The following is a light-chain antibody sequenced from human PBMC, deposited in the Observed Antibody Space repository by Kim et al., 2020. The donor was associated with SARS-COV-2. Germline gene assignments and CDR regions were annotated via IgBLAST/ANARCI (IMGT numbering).Light chain of an antibody. CDR3: QTWGTGTGV. V-gene: IGLV4-69*01. CDR2: PNSDGSH. CDR1: SGHSSYA. Sequence: ASVKLTCTLSSGHSSYAIAWHQQQPEKGPRYLMKPNSDGSHSKGDGIPDRFSGSSSGAERYLTISSLQSEDEADYYCQTWGTGTGVFGGGTQLTVL. J-gene: IGLJ2*01.